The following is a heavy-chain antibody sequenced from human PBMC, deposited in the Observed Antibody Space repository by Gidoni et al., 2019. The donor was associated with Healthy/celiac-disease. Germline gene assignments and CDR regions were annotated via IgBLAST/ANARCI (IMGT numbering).Heavy chain of an antibody. CDR1: GFTFSSYA. CDR3: ANGLAVAGSFDY. D-gene: IGHD6-19*01. V-gene: IGHV3-23*01. Sequence: EVQLLESGGGLVQPGGSLRLSCAASGFTFSSYAMSWVRQAPGKGLEWVSAISGSGGSTYYADSVKGRFTISRDNSKNTLYLQMNSLRAEDTAVYYCANGLAVAGSFDYWGQGTLVTVSS. J-gene: IGHJ4*02. CDR2: ISGSGGST.